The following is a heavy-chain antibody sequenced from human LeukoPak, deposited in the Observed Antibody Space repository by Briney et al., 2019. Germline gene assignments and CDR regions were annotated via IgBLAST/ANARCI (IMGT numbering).Heavy chain of an antibody. V-gene: IGHV5-51*01. D-gene: IGHD6-6*01. Sequence: GESLKISCKGSGYSFTSYWIGWVRQMPGKGLEWMGIIYPGDSDTRYSPSFQGQVTISADKSISTAYLQWSSLKASDTAMYYCAREVRDGSSSTYYYYYMDVWGKGTTVTVSS. CDR3: AREVRDGSSSTYYYYYMDV. CDR1: GYSFTSYW. CDR2: IYPGDSDT. J-gene: IGHJ6*03.